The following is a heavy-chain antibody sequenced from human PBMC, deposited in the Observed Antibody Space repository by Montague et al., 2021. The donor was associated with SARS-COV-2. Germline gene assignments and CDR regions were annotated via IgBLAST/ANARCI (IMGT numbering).Heavy chain of an antibody. V-gene: IGHV4-39*01. J-gene: IGHJ3*02. CDR2: IYYSGSA. CDR3: ARLGSTRGVIIRGAFDN. CDR1: GDSISNSRYY. D-gene: IGHD3-10*01. Sequence: SETLSLTCSASGDSISNSRYYWGWIRQPPGKGLEWIGTIYYSGSAYYNPSLKSRVTISVDTSKDQFSLKLNSVTATDTAVYYCARLGSTRGVIIRGAFDNWGQGTMVTVSS.